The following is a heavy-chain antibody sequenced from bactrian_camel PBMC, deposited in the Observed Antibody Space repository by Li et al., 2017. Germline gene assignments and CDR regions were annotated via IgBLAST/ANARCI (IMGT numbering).Heavy chain of an antibody. J-gene: IGHJ6*01. V-gene: IGHV3S40*01. Sequence: VQLVESGGGSVQAGGSLRLSCAASRYTYGRNCMGWFRQAPGKEREGVASIVTGSGSTYYADSVKGRFTISQDNAKNTVYLQMNSLKPEDTAMYYCSTTECSDYVEGVVFGYWGQGTQVTVS. CDR2: IVTGSGST. CDR3: STTECSDYVEGVVFGY. D-gene: IGHD4*01. CDR1: RYTYGRNC.